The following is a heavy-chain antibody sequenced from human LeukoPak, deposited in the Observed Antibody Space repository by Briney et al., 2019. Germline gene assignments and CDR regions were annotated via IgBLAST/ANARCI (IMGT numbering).Heavy chain of an antibody. CDR3: TREVEQWLVN. D-gene: IGHD6-19*01. V-gene: IGHV3-7*01. CDR1: GFSFNNDW. J-gene: IGHJ4*02. CDR2: INQDGSEK. Sequence: GGSLRLSCATSGFSFNNDWMDWVRQAPGKGLEWVANINQDGSEKNCLDSVKGRFTISRDNSKNVLYLQMNSLRAEDMAVYSCTREVEQWLVNWGQGTLVTVSS.